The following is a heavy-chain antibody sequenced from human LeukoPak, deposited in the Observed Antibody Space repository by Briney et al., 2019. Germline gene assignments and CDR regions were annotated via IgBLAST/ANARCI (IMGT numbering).Heavy chain of an antibody. J-gene: IGHJ1*01. V-gene: IGHV3-23*01. CDR3: AKLKQWQPQRYFFGY. CDR1: GFTFSSYA. D-gene: IGHD6-19*01. Sequence: PGGSLRLSCAASGFTFSSYAMSWVRQAPGKGLEWVSTFSGTSTNSYADAVKGRVTISRDNSKNTLYLQMNSLRAEDTAVYYCAKLKQWQPQRYFFGYRGQGALVTVAS. CDR2: FSGTSTN.